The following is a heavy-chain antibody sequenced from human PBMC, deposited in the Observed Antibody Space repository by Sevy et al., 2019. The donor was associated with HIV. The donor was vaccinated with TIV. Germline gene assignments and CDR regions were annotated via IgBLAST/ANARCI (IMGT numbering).Heavy chain of an antibody. CDR2: MKHDGSEK. CDR1: GFTFSSYW. J-gene: IGHJ4*02. CDR3: VREGVGGYSYSLDC. Sequence: GGSLRLSCAASGFTFSSYWMSWVRQAPGKGLEWVATMKHDGSEKYYVDSVKGQFTISRDNAKNSLYLQMNSLRAEDTAVYYCVREGVGGYSYSLDCWGQGTLVTVSS. D-gene: IGHD5-18*01. V-gene: IGHV3-7*01.